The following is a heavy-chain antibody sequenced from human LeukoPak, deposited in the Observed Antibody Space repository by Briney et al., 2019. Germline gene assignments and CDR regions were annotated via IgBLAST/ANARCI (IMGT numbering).Heavy chain of an antibody. CDR3: ARGASGIQLWFFDS. Sequence: GGSLRLSCAASGFTFSSYWMSWVRQPPGKGLEWVANMKQDGSEKYYVDSVKGRFTISRDNAKNSLYLEVNSLRAEDTAVYYCARGASGIQLWFFDSWGQGSLVTVSS. D-gene: IGHD5-18*01. CDR1: GFTFSSYW. J-gene: IGHJ5*01. CDR2: MKQDGSEK. V-gene: IGHV3-7*01.